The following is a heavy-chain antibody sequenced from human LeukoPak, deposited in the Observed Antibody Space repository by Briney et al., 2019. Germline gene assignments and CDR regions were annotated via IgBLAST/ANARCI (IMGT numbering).Heavy chain of an antibody. J-gene: IGHJ4*02. CDR1: VDSINNRSYY. Sequence: TLSLTCTVSVDSINNRSYYWSWIRQPAAKGLEEIWRIYTGGSTNYTPTLKRPAPISVATSRNKFSLTPRSVTAADTAVYYCARVVYSSGWYLDYWGKGTLVTVS. D-gene: IGHD6-19*01. CDR2: IYTGGST. CDR3: ARVVYSSGWYLDY. V-gene: IGHV4-61*02.